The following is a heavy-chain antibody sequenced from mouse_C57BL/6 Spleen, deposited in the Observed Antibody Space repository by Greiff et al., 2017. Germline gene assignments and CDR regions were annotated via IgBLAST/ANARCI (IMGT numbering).Heavy chain of an antibody. Sequence: EVMLVESGAELVRPGASVKLSCTASGFNIKDDYMHWVKQRPEQGLEWIGWIDPENGDTEYASKFQGKATITADTSSNTAYLQLRSLTSEDTAVYYCTRAGTDYWGQGTTLTVSS. CDR2: IDPENGDT. D-gene: IGHD4-1*01. J-gene: IGHJ2*01. CDR3: TRAGTDY. CDR1: GFNIKDDY. V-gene: IGHV14-4*01.